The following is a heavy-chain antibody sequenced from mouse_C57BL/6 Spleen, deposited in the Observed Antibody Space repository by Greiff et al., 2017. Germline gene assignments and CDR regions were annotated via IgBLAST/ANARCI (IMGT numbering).Heavy chain of an antibody. V-gene: IGHV5-4*03. CDR2: ISDGGSYT. J-gene: IGHJ4*01. Sequence: DVKLVESGGGLVKPGGSLKLSCAASGFTFSSYAMSWVRQTPEKRLEWVATISDGGSYTYYPDNVKGRFTISRDNAKNKLYLQLSHLKSEDTAMYYCARAPNSDYAMDYWGQGTSVTVSA. CDR1: GFTFSSYA. CDR3: ARAPNSDYAMDY.